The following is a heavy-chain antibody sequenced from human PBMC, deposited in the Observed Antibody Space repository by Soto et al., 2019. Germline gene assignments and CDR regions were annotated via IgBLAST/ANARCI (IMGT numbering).Heavy chain of an antibody. D-gene: IGHD4-17*01. J-gene: IGHJ4*02. CDR1: GFTFSSYA. Sequence: QVHLVESGGGVVQPGRSLRLSCAASGFTFSSYAMHWVRQAPGKGLEWVAVIAYDGSNKYYADSVKGRFTISRDNSKNTLYLQMDSLRAEDTAVYYCAREQYGDHYFDYWGQGTLVTVSS. V-gene: IGHV3-30-3*01. CDR3: AREQYGDHYFDY. CDR2: IAYDGSNK.